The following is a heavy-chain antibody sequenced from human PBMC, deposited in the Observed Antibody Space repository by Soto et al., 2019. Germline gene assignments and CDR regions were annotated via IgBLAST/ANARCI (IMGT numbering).Heavy chain of an antibody. CDR2: ISSNGGST. V-gene: IGHV3-64D*06. CDR3: VKGGLRDFDWLPVDY. CDR1: GFTFSSYA. J-gene: IGHJ4*02. Sequence: GGSLRVSCSASGFTFSSYAMHWVRQAPGKGLEYVSAISSNGGSTYYADSVKGRFTISRDNSKNTLYLQMSSLRAEDTAVYYCVKGGLRDFDWLPVDYWGQGTLVTVSS. D-gene: IGHD3-9*01.